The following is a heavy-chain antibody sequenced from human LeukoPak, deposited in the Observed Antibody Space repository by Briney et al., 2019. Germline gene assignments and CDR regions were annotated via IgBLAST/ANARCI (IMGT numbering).Heavy chain of an antibody. CDR3: AGLDAFDI. V-gene: IGHV4-34*01. J-gene: IGHJ3*02. Sequence: SETLSLTCAVYGGSFSGYYWSWIRQPPGKGLEWIWEINHSGSTNYNPSLKSRVTISVDTSKNQFSLKLSSVTAADTAVYYCAGLDAFDIWGQGTMVTVSS. CDR1: GGSFSGYY. CDR2: INHSGST.